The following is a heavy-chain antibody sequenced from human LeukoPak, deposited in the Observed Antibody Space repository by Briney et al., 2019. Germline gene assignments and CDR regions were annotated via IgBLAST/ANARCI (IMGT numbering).Heavy chain of an antibody. CDR1: GYSFTSYW. D-gene: IGHD5-24*01. Sequence: GESLKISCKGSGYSFTSYWIGWVRQMPGKGLEWMGRIDPSDSYTNYSPSFQGHVTISADKSISTAYLQWSSLKASDTAMYYCASVEGYGMDVWGKGTTVTVSS. J-gene: IGHJ6*04. V-gene: IGHV5-10-1*01. CDR2: IDPSDSYT. CDR3: ASVEGYGMDV.